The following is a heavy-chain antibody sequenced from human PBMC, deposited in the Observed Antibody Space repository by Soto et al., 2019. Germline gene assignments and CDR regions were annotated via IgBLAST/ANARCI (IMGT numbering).Heavy chain of an antibody. D-gene: IGHD3-3*01. Sequence: AASVKVSCKASGGTFSSYAISWVRQAPGQGLEWMGGIIPIFGTANYAQKFQGRVTITADESTSTAYMELSSLRSEDTAVYYCARGHSYYDFWSGYPFDPWGQGTLVTVSS. CDR1: GGTFSSYA. J-gene: IGHJ5*02. V-gene: IGHV1-69*13. CDR2: IIPIFGTA. CDR3: ARGHSYYDFWSGYPFDP.